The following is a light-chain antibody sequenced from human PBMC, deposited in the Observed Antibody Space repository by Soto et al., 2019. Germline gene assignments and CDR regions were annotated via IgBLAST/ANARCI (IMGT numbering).Light chain of an antibody. J-gene: IGKJ1*01. CDR3: QNYNSYSEE. Sequence: DIQITHSPSTLSGSVVDRVTITVLASQTISSWLAWYQQEPGKAPKLLIYKASTLKSGVPSRFSGSGSGTEFTLTISSLQPDDFATYYCQNYNSYSEEFGQGTKVDIK. V-gene: IGKV1-5*03. CDR2: KAS. CDR1: QTISSW.